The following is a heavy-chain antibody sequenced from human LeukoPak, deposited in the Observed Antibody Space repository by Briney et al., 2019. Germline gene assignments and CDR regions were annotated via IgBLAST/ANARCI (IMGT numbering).Heavy chain of an antibody. J-gene: IGHJ4*02. CDR1: GGTFSSYA. D-gene: IGHD3-3*01. CDR2: IIPIFGTA. V-gene: IGHV1-69*01. CDR3: ARDGYYDFCSGILDY. Sequence: SVKVSCKASGGTFSSYAISWVRQAPGQGLEWMGGIIPIFGTANYAQKFQGRVTITADESTSTAYMELSSLRSEDTAVYYCARDGYYDFCSGILDYWGQGTLVTVSS.